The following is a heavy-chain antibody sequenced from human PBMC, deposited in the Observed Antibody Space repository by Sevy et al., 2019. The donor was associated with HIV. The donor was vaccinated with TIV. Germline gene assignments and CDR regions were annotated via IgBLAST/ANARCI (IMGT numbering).Heavy chain of an antibody. D-gene: IGHD3-16*01. V-gene: IGHV3-30*04. Sequence: GGCLRLSCAASGFSFSSYAMLWVRQAPGKGLDWVALILYDGSNKYYADSVKGRFTISRDNAKNTLYLQMNSLRPEDTAVYYCARDGLGGFAQTLDVWGQGTTVTVSS. CDR1: GFSFSSYA. CDR2: ILYDGSNK. J-gene: IGHJ6*02. CDR3: ARDGLGGFAQTLDV.